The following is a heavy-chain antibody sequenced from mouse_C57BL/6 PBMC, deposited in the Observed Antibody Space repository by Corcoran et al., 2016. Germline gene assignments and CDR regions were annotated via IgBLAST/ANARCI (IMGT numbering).Heavy chain of an antibody. CDR1: GYTFTDYN. D-gene: IGHD2-3*01. V-gene: IGHV1-18*01. Sequence: EVQLQQSGPELVKPGASVNIPCKASGYTFTDYNMDWVKQSHGKSLAWIGDINPNNGGTIYNQKFKGKATLTVDKSSSTAYMELRSLTSEDTAVYYCARRGYDPWYFDVWGTGTTVTVSS. CDR3: ARRGYDPWYFDV. J-gene: IGHJ1*03. CDR2: INPNNGGT.